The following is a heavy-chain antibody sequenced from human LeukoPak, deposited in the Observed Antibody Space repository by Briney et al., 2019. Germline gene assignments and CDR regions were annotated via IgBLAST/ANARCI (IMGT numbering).Heavy chain of an antibody. CDR2: ISYDGSNK. D-gene: IGHD3-22*01. CDR1: GFTFSSYA. Sequence: PGGSLRLSCAASGFTFSSYAMSWVRQAPGKGLEWVAVISYDGSNKYYADSVKGRFTISRDNSKNTLYLQMNSLRAEDTAVYYCAKDYYDSSGYCYVLDYWGQGTLVTVSS. J-gene: IGHJ4*02. CDR3: AKDYYDSSGYCYVLDY. V-gene: IGHV3-30*18.